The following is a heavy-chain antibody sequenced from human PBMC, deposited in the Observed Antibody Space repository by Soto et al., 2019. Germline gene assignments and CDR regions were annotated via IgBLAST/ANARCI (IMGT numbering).Heavy chain of an antibody. J-gene: IGHJ5*02. CDR2: SGST. CDR3: ARLSAGWIDP. V-gene: IGHV4-59*02. CDR1: VGYVSSYY. Sequence: QVQLQESGPGLVKPSETLSLTCTVPVGYVSSYYWSWIRQPPGKGLECIGYSGSTNYNPALKSRVTISVDTSKNQVSLNLSSVTAADTAVYYCARLSAGWIDPCGQGTLVTVAS. D-gene: IGHD6-19*01.